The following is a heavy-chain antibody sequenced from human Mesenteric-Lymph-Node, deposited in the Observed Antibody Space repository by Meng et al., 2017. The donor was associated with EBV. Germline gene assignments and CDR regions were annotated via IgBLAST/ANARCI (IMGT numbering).Heavy chain of an antibody. CDR2: IKYSGRT. V-gene: IGHV4-34*01. J-gene: IGHJ4*02. Sequence: PSVSPSLTRHCFGGYFSGYCGYLGRQTPGKGRECIWSIKYSGRTHYNPSLTTRVTLSLHPSKRQFSLELSSVTDATTAVYYCARLARGDDIWVNCRYFDYWGQGTLVTVSS. D-gene: IGHD3-16*02. CDR3: ARLARGDDIWVNCRYFDY. CDR1: GGYFSGYC.